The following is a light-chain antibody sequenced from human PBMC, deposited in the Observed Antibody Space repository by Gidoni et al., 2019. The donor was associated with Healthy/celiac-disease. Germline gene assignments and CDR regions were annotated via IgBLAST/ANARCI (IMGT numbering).Light chain of an antibody. CDR3: QQYGSSPGT. V-gene: IGKV3D-20*01. J-gene: IGKJ3*01. CDR2: DAY. CDR1: QSVSSSY. Sequence: EIVLTLSPATLSFSRGARAHLPCGASQSVSSSYLAGYQQKPGLAPRLLIYDAYSRATGIPDRFSGSGSGTDFTLTISRLEPEDVAVDYCQQYGSSPGTFGPGTKVEIK.